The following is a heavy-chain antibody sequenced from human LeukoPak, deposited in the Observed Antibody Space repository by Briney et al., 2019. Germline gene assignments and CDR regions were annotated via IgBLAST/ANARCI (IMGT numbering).Heavy chain of an antibody. D-gene: IGHD1-26*01. V-gene: IGHV4-39*01. CDR1: GGSISSSSYY. Sequence: PSETLSLTCTVSGGSISSSSYYWGWIRQPPGKGLEWIGSIYYSGSTYYNPSLKSRVTISVDTSKNQFSLKLSSVTAADTAVYYCARSYRKYSRAPNVPPLERFDPWGQGTLVTVSS. CDR2: IYYSGST. J-gene: IGHJ5*02. CDR3: ARSYRKYSRAPNVPPLERFDP.